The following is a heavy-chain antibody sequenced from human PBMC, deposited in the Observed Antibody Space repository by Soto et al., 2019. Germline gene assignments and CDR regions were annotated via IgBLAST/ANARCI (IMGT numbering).Heavy chain of an antibody. V-gene: IGHV3-23*01. CDR1: GFTFSGFG. Sequence: GGSLGLSCTASGFTFSGFGMTWVRQAPGKGLEWVSAISGSGDSSYYADSVKGRFTISRDNPTNTLYLQINSLRAEDTAVYYCAKVGIGMFSHKHHFEHWGQGTQVTVSS. CDR2: ISGSGDSS. D-gene: IGHD2-2*03. CDR3: AKVGIGMFSHKHHFEH. J-gene: IGHJ4*02.